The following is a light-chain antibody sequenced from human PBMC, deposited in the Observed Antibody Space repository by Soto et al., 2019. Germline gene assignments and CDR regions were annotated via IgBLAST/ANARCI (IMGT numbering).Light chain of an antibody. V-gene: IGLV2-14*01. Sequence: QAVVTQPASVSGSPGQSITISCTGTSSDVGGYNYVSWYQQHPDKAPKLMIYDVSNRPSGVSNRFSGSKSGNTASLTISGLQAEDEADYYCSSYTSSSFVVFGGGTKVTVL. CDR2: DVS. J-gene: IGLJ2*01. CDR3: SSYTSSSFVV. CDR1: SSDVGGYNY.